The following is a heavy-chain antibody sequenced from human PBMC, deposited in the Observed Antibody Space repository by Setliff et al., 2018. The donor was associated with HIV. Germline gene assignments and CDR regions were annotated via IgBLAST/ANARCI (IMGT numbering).Heavy chain of an antibody. CDR3: ARHWNYDTGLDPFDI. J-gene: IGHJ3*02. CDR2: IHYTGNT. Sequence: LSLTCTVSGASFSSYYWSWIRQPPGKGLEWIGFIHYTGNTNYNPSLKSRVTMSTDTSKNQLSLKLNFVTAADTAVYYCARHWNYDTGLDPFDIWGQGTMVTVSS. CDR1: GASFSSYY. V-gene: IGHV4-59*08. D-gene: IGHD3-22*01.